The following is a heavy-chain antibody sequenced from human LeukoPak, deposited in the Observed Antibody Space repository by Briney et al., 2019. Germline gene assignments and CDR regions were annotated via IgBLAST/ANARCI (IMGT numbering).Heavy chain of an antibody. V-gene: IGHV3-7*01. CDR1: GFTYSNYL. Sequence: GGSLRLSCEASGFTYSNYLMSWLRQAPGKRLEWVANIKGDGSEIYYVDSVKGRFTISRDNDKNSLYLQMNNLRAEDTTEYYCARDGSVGDYWGQGALVTVSS. J-gene: IGHJ4*02. CDR3: ARDGSVGDY. CDR2: IKGDGSEI. D-gene: IGHD5/OR15-5a*01.